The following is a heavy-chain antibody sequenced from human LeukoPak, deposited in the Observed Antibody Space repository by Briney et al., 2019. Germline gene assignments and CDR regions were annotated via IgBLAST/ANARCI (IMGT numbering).Heavy chain of an antibody. V-gene: IGHV4-4*09. D-gene: IGHD5-12*01. Sequence: SETLSLTCTVSGGSISPYAWGWIRQPPGKGLEWIGYIQASGNSNYNPSLKSRVTISLVTSNNQFSLKLRSVTAADTAVYYCARHIQVATGHAYYYYGMDVWGQGTTVTVSS. J-gene: IGHJ6*02. CDR3: ARHIQVATGHAYYYYGMDV. CDR1: GGSISPYA. CDR2: IQASGNS.